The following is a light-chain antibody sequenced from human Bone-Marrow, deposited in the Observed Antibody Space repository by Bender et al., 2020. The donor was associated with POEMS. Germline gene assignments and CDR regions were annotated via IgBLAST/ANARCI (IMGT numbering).Light chain of an antibody. Sequence: QSVLTQPPSVSGTPGQRVTISCSGSRFNIGSNAVNWYQLSPGKAPKLLIYYNDVLPSGVSARFSGSKSGYSASLAISGLQSEDEADYYCSAWDDNLDGPVFGGGTKLTVL. J-gene: IGLJ2*01. CDR1: RFNIGSNA. V-gene: IGLV1-36*01. CDR3: SAWDDNLDGPV. CDR2: YND.